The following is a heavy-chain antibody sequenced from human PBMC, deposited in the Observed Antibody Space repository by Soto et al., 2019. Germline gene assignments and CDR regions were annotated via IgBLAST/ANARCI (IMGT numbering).Heavy chain of an antibody. Sequence: GGSLRLSCAASGFTFSSYAMSWVRQAPGKGLEWVSAISGSGGSTYYADSVKGRFTISRDNSKNTLYLQMNSLRAEDTAVYYCAKLTHPYYYYYGMDVWGQGTTVTVSS. V-gene: IGHV3-23*01. CDR3: AKLTHPYYYYYGMDV. J-gene: IGHJ6*02. CDR2: ISGSGGST. CDR1: GFTFSSYA.